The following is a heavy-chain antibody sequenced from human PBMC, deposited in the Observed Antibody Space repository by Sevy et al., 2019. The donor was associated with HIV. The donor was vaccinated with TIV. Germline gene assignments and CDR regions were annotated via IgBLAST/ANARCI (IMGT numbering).Heavy chain of an antibody. CDR1: GGSISSNIYY. V-gene: IGHV4-39*01. Sequence: SETLSLTCTVSGGSISSNIYYWGWIRQPPGKGLEWIGSIYYTGSTYYTPSLKSRVSIFVDTSKNQFSLKLSSVTAADTAVYYCARLRGIYWYSGLWGRGTLVTVSS. CDR2: IYYTGST. J-gene: IGHJ2*01. D-gene: IGHD1-20*01. CDR3: ARLRGIYWYSGL.